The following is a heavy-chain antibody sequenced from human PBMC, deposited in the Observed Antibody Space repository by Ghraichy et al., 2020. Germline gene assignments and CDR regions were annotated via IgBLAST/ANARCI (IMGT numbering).Heavy chain of an antibody. Sequence: GGSLRLACAASGFTFSNAWMSWVRQAPGKGLEWVGRIKSKTDGGTTDYAAPVKGRFTISRDDSKNTLYLQMNSLKTEDTAVYYCTTLAYCGGDCPAGFDPWGQGTLVTVSS. V-gene: IGHV3-15*01. J-gene: IGHJ5*02. D-gene: IGHD2-21*02. CDR2: IKSKTDGGTT. CDR1: GFTFSNAW. CDR3: TTLAYCGGDCPAGFDP.